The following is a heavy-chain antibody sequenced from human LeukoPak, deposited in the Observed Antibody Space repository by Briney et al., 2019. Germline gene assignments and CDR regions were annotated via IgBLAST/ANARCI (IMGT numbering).Heavy chain of an antibody. J-gene: IGHJ4*02. CDR3: ARDQVAIAAPHGYDC. CDR1: GFTFSSYS. CDR2: ISSSSSYI. V-gene: IGHV3-21*01. D-gene: IGHD6-6*01. Sequence: GGSLRLSCAASGFTFSSYSMNWVRQAPGKGLEWVSSISSSSSYIYYADSVKGRFTISRDNAKNSLYLQMNSLRAEDTAVYYCARDQVAIAAPHGYDCWGQGTLVTVSS.